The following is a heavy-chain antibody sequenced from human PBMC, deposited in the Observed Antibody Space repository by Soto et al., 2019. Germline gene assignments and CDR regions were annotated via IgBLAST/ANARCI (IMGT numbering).Heavy chain of an antibody. CDR3: ARDHSGYDLWYFDT. J-gene: IGHJ4*02. V-gene: IGHV3-23*01. CDR2: ITGDGSKT. CDR1: GFIFGNHA. D-gene: IGHD5-12*01. Sequence: EVQLLESGGGLVQPGGSMRLSCEGSGFIFGNHAMSWVRQAAGKGLEWVAHITGDGSKTIYADSVKGRFTISRDDSKNTVYLHMNTLRAEDTARYFCARDHSGYDLWYFDTWGQGIRVAVSS.